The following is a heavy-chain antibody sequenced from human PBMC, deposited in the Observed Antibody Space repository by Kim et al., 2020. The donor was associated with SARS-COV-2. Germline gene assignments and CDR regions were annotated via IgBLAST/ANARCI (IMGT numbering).Heavy chain of an antibody. D-gene: IGHD3-10*01. Sequence: GGSLRLSCAASGFTFSSYAMHWVRQAPGKGLEWVAVISYDGSNKYYADSVKGRFTISRDNSKNTLYLQMNSLRAEDTAVYYCARGAVWETYYYGSGSYFGYYFDYWGQGTLVTVSS. V-gene: IGHV3-30-3*01. CDR1: GFTFSSYA. CDR2: ISYDGSNK. J-gene: IGHJ4*02. CDR3: ARGAVWETYYYGSGSYFGYYFDY.